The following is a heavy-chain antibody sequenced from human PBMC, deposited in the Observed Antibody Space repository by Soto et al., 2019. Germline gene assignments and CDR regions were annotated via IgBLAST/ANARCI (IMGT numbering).Heavy chain of an antibody. CDR3: TTDDPINKY. J-gene: IGHJ4*02. Sequence: PGGSLRRSCAVSGFTFSNAWLIWVRQAPGKGLEWVARIKNKADGGTTDYAAPVQGRFAISRDDSKNTLYLQMNSLKTEDAAVYYCTTDDPINKYWGQGTLVTVSS. CDR1: GFTFSNAW. V-gene: IGHV3-15*01. CDR2: IKNKADGGTT.